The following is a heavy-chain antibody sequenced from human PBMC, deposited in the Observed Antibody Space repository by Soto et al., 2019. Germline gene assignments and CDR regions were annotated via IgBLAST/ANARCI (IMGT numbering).Heavy chain of an antibody. J-gene: IGHJ4*02. CDR1: GGSISSYN. CDR3: ARGPGLWFGELFFDY. V-gene: IGHV4-59*08. CDR2: IHYSGST. D-gene: IGHD3-10*01. Sequence: QVQLQESGPGLVKPSETLSLTCTVSGGSISSYNWSWIRQPPGQGLAGIGYIHYSGSTNYNPSLKGRATISLDTSKNQFSLKLSSVTAADTAVYYCARGPGLWFGELFFDYWGQGTLVTVSS.